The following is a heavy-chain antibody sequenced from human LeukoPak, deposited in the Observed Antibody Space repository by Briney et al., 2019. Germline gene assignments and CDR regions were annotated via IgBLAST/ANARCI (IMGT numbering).Heavy chain of an antibody. Sequence: PGGSLRLSCAASGFTFSDYGMSWVRQAPGKGLEWVSSISGSGADTYYADSVKGRFTISRDNSKNTLYLHMNSLRAEDTAVYYCARDQGLGGGWSFWGQGTMVTVSS. V-gene: IGHV3-23*01. D-gene: IGHD6-19*01. J-gene: IGHJ3*01. CDR3: ARDQGLGGGWSF. CDR1: GFTFSDYG. CDR2: ISGSGADT.